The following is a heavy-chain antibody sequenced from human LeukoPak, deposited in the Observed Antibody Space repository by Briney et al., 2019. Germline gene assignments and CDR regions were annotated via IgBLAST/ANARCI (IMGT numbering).Heavy chain of an antibody. D-gene: IGHD2-21*02. Sequence: SETLSLTCTVSSGSISSGDYYWSWIRQPPGKGLEWIGYISYTGTTYYNPSLRSRVTISEDTSKNLFSLKLNSVTAADTAVYCCARLGTAPFDYWGQGTLVTVSS. CDR1: SGSISSGDYY. J-gene: IGHJ4*02. V-gene: IGHV4-30-4*08. CDR2: ISYTGTT. CDR3: ARLGTAPFDY.